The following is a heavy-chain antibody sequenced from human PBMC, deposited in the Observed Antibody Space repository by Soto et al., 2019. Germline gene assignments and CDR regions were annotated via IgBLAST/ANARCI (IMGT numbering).Heavy chain of an antibody. Sequence: GGSLRLSCAASGFSFSSYAMSWVRQAPGKGLEWVSLISSSGSNTYYGDSVKGRFAVSRDNSKNTLYLQMNSLRVEDTAVYFCAGGTTSSRYGYWGQGTLVTVSS. J-gene: IGHJ4*02. CDR1: GFSFSSYA. CDR2: ISSSGSNT. D-gene: IGHD6-13*01. CDR3: AGGTTSSRYGY. V-gene: IGHV3-23*01.